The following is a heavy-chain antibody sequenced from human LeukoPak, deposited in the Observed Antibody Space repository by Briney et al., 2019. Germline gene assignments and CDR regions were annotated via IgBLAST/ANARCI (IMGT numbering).Heavy chain of an antibody. CDR3: AVNSNSGTYPT. CDR1: GFTFSSYW. D-gene: IGHD3-10*01. Sequence: QSGGSLRLSCAASGFTFSSYWMSWVRQAPGKGLEWVANIKQDGSEKTYVDSVKGRFTISRGNAKNSLYMQMNSLRGEDTAVYYCAVNSNSGTYPTWGQGTLVTVSS. V-gene: IGHV3-7*01. J-gene: IGHJ5*02. CDR2: IKQDGSEK.